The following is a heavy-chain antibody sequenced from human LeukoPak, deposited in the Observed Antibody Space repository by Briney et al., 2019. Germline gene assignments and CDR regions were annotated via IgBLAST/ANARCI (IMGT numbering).Heavy chain of an antibody. CDR2: INPSSGGT. J-gene: IGHJ5*02. Sequence: ASVKVSCKASGYSLTGYYIYWVRQAPGQGLEWMRWINPSSGGTNYAQKFQGRVIVTRDTSIGTAYMELTGLRSDDTAVYYCARNLLPRRIAATNTRANWFDPWGQGTLVTVSS. CDR3: ARNLLPRRIAATNTRANWFDP. CDR1: GYSLTGYY. D-gene: IGHD6-13*01. V-gene: IGHV1-2*02.